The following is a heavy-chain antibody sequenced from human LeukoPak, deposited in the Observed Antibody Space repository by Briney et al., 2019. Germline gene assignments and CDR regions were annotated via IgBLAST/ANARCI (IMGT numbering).Heavy chain of an antibody. J-gene: IGHJ3*02. Sequence: GGSLRLSCAASGFTFSSYGMHWVRQAPGKGLEWVAVIWYDGSNKYYADSVKGRFTISRDNSKNTLYLQMSSLRAEDTAVYYCARDQEKETGTGAFDIWGQGTMVTVSS. V-gene: IGHV3-33*01. CDR2: IWYDGSNK. D-gene: IGHD3-9*01. CDR3: ARDQEKETGTGAFDI. CDR1: GFTFSSYG.